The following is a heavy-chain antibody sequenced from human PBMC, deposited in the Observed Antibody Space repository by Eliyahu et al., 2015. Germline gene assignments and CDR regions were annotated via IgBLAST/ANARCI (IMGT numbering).Heavy chain of an antibody. CDR3: ARAARYSSSWYGY. Sequence: QVQLQQWGAGLLKPSETLSLTCAVYGGSFSGYYWSWIRQPPGKGLEWIGEINHSGSTNYNPSLKSRVTISVDTSKNQFSLKLSSVTAADTAVYYCARAARYSSSWYGYWGQGTLVTVSS. V-gene: IGHV4-34*01. D-gene: IGHD6-13*01. CDR1: GGSFSGYY. J-gene: IGHJ4*02. CDR2: INHSGST.